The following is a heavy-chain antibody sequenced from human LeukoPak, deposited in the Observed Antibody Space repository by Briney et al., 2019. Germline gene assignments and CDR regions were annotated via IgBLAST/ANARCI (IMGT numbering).Heavy chain of an antibody. Sequence: ASVKVSCKASGYTFTSYGISWVRQAPGQGLEWMGWMSAYNGNTNYAQKLQGRVTMTTDTSTSTAYMELRSLRSDDTAVYYCARDLPITYYYGSGSFESFDYWGQGTLVTVSS. D-gene: IGHD3-10*01. J-gene: IGHJ4*02. CDR1: GYTFTSYG. CDR2: MSAYNGNT. V-gene: IGHV1-18*01. CDR3: ARDLPITYYYGSGSFESFDY.